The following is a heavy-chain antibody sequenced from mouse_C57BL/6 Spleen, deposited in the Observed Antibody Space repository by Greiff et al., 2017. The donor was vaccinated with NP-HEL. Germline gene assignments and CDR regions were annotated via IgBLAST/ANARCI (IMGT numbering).Heavy chain of an antibody. D-gene: IGHD1-1*01. Sequence: EVQVVESGAELVRPGASVKLSCTASGFNIKDDYMHWVKQRPEQGLEWIGWIDPENGDTEYASKFQGKATITADTSSNTAYLQLSSLTSEDTAVYYCTTLNYCGSSFYWYFDVWGTGTTVTVSS. J-gene: IGHJ1*03. CDR3: TTLNYCGSSFYWYFDV. CDR1: GFNIKDDY. V-gene: IGHV14-4*01. CDR2: IDPENGDT.